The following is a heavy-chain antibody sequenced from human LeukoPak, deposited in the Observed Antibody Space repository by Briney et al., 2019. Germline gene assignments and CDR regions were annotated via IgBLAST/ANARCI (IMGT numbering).Heavy chain of an antibody. CDR2: ISSSSSYI. D-gene: IGHD1-26*01. Sequence: GGSLRLSCEASGFTFSSYSMNWVRQAPGKGLEWVSSISSSSSYIYYADSVKGRFTISRDNAKNSLYLQMNSLRAEDTAVYYCASKGVYSGRSFDYWGQGTLVTVSS. V-gene: IGHV3-21*01. CDR1: GFTFSSYS. J-gene: IGHJ4*02. CDR3: ASKGVYSGRSFDY.